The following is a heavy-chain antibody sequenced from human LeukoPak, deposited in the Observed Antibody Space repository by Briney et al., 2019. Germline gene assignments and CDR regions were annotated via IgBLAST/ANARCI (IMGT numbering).Heavy chain of an antibody. Sequence: GESLKIPCKGSGYSFTSYWIGWVRQMPGKGLEWMGIIYPGDSDTRYSPSFQGQVTMSADKSISTAYLQWSSLKASDTAMYYCARQGVRGVIIMNNWFDPWGQGTLVTVSS. D-gene: IGHD3-10*01. CDR2: IYPGDSDT. CDR3: ARQGVRGVIIMNNWFDP. CDR1: GYSFTSYW. J-gene: IGHJ5*02. V-gene: IGHV5-51*01.